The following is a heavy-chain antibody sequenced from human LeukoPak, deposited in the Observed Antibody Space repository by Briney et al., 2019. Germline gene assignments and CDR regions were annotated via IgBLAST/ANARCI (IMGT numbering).Heavy chain of an antibody. CDR1: GYTFTGYY. CDR3: ARDLDGSAQFDP. J-gene: IGHJ5*02. CDR2: INPNSGGT. Sequence: ASVKVSCKASGYTFTGYYMHWVRQAPGQGHEWMGWINPNSGGTNYAQKFQGRVTMTRDTSISTAYMELSRLRSDDTAVYYCARDLDGSAQFDPWGQGTLVTVSS. D-gene: IGHD3-10*01. V-gene: IGHV1-2*02.